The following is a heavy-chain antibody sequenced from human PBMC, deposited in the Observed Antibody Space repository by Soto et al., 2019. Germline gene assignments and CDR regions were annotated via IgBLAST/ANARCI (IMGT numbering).Heavy chain of an antibody. CDR1: GFTFRSFE. Sequence: EVQLVESGGGLVQPGGSLRLSCAASGFTFRSFEMDWVRQTPGKGLEWVSYISSSGSTLSYADSVKGRFTISRDNAQNSLHLQMHSLRAEDTAVYYCARLAGHALDYWGQGTLVTVSS. J-gene: IGHJ4*02. CDR3: ARLAGHALDY. CDR2: ISSSGSTL. V-gene: IGHV3-48*03.